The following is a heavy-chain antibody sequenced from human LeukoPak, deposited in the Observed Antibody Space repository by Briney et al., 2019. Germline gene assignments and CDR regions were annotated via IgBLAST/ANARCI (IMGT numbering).Heavy chain of an antibody. CDR3: ARDRARSQAAPNDAFDI. CDR2: ISSSSSYI. D-gene: IGHD1-14*01. Sequence: GGSLRLSCAASGFTFSSYSMNWVRQAPGKGLEWVSSISSSSSYIYYADSVKGRFTISRDNAKNSLYPQMNSLRAEDTAVYYCARDRARSQAAPNDAFDIWGQGTMVTVSS. CDR1: GFTFSSYS. V-gene: IGHV3-21*01. J-gene: IGHJ3*02.